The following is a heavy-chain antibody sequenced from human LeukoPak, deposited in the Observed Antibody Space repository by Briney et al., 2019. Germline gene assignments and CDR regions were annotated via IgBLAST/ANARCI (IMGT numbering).Heavy chain of an antibody. J-gene: IGHJ4*02. CDR3: ARSGSGWFDF. CDR1: GFIVSNNF. Sequence: LPGGSLRLSCAASGFIVSNNFMSWVRQTPEKGLEWVSVIYSDGSTYYADSVKGRFTISRDNSKNTLYLQMNSLRAEDTAVYYCARSGSGWFDFWGQGTLVTVSS. CDR2: IYSDGST. D-gene: IGHD6-19*01. V-gene: IGHV3-53*01.